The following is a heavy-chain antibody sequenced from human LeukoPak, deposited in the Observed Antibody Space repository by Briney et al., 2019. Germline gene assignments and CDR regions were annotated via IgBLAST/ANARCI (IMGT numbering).Heavy chain of an antibody. J-gene: IGHJ4*02. CDR1: GGSISSSSYY. CDR2: IYYSGST. Sequence: SETLSLTCTVSGGSISSSSYYWGWIRQPPGKGLEWIGSIYYSGSTYYNPSLKSRVTISVDTSKNQFSLKLSSVTAADTAVYYCARDRYSYGAKDYWGQGTLVTVSS. V-gene: IGHV4-39*07. D-gene: IGHD5-18*01. CDR3: ARDRYSYGAKDY.